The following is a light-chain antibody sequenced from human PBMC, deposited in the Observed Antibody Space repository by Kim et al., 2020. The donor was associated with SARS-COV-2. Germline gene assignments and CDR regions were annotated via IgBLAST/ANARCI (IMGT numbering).Light chain of an antibody. CDR1: QSINTN. V-gene: IGKV3-15*01. Sequence: EIVMTQSPATLSVSPGDRATLSCRTSQSINTNVAWFQHKPGQAPRLLIYGASTRTTGIPARFSGSGSGIEFTLTITSLQSEDLAVYFCQQYQDWPRTFGQGTKVDIK. CDR3: QQYQDWPRT. J-gene: IGKJ1*01. CDR2: GAS.